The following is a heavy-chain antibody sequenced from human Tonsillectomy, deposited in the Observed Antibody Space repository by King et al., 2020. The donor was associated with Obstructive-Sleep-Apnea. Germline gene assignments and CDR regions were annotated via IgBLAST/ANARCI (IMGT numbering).Heavy chain of an antibody. V-gene: IGHV3-30*04. Sequence: VQLVESGGGVVQPGRSLRLSCAASGFTFSSYAMHWVRQAPGKWLEWVAVISYDGRNKYYADSVKGRFTISRDNSKNTLYLQMNSLRAEDTAVYYCARDFDTDGYNCAYWGQGTLVTVSS. J-gene: IGHJ4*02. D-gene: IGHD5-24*01. CDR1: GFTFSSYA. CDR2: ISYDGRNK. CDR3: ARDFDTDGYNCAY.